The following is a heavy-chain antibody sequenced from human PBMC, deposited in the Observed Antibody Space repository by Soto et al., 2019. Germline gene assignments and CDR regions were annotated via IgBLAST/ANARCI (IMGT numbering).Heavy chain of an antibody. V-gene: IGHV3-21*01. CDR3: AREDLFLEWSWFDP. CDR1: GFTFSSYS. J-gene: IGHJ5*02. CDR2: ISSSSSYI. D-gene: IGHD3-3*01. Sequence: PGGSLRLSCAAAGFTFSSYSMNWVRQAPGKGLEWVSSISSSSSYIYYADSVKGRFTISRDNAKNSLYLQMNSLRAEDTAVYYCAREDLFLEWSWFDPWGQGTLVTVSS.